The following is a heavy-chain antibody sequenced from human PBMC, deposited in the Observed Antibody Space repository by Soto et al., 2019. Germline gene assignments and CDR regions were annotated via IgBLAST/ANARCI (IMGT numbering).Heavy chain of an antibody. CDR2: ISAYNGNT. V-gene: IGHV1-18*01. CDR3: ARDGGARASY. D-gene: IGHD3-10*01. J-gene: IGHJ4*02. Sequence: QVQLVQSGAEVKKPGASVKVSCKASGYTFTSYGISWLRQDPGQRLERMGWISAYNGNTNYAQKLQGRVTMTTDTSTRAAYKELMSPGAEDTAVYYYARDGGARASYWGQGTLVTVSS. CDR1: GYTFTSYG.